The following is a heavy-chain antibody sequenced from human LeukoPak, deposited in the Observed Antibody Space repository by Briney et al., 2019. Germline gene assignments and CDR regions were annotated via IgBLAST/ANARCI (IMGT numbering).Heavy chain of an antibody. CDR2: INPSGGST. CDR1: GYTFTSYY. CDR3: ARVDYGSEIDY. J-gene: IGHJ4*02. D-gene: IGHD3-10*01. V-gene: IGHV1-46*01. Sequence: GASVKVSCKASGYTFTSYYMHWVRQAPGQGLEWMGIINPSGGSTSYAQKFQGRVTMTRNTSISTAYMELSSLRSEDTAVYYCARVDYGSEIDYWGQGTLVTVSS.